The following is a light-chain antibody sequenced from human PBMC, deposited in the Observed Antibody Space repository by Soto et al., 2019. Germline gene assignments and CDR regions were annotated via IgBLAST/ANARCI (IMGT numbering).Light chain of an antibody. V-gene: IGKV3-11*01. CDR3: QQRSNWPAT. CDR2: DAS. Sequence: EIVLTQSPATLSLSPGERATLSCRASQSVSSYLAWYQQKPGQAPRLLIYDASNRATGIPARFSGSGSGTDFTLTISSLEPEDFALYYCQQRSNWPATFGQGTKVEIK. J-gene: IGKJ1*01. CDR1: QSVSSY.